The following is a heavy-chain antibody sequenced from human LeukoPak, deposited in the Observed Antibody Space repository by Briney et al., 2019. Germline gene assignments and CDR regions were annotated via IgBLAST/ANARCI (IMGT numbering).Heavy chain of an antibody. CDR3: ARYSGSYSPDYYYFYYMDV. CDR2: IYYSGNT. J-gene: IGHJ6*03. D-gene: IGHD1-26*01. V-gene: IGHV4-39*01. Sequence: SETLSLTCTVSGGSTSSSSYYWGWLRQSPGKGLEWIGYIYYSGNTYYNPSLKSRVTISVDTSKNQFSLKVTSVTAADTAVYYCARYSGSYSPDYYYFYYMDVWGKGTTVTISS. CDR1: GGSTSSSSYY.